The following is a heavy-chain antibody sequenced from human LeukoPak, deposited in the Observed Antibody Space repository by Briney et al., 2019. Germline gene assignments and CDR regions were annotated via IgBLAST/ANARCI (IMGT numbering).Heavy chain of an antibody. D-gene: IGHD6-13*01. V-gene: IGHV3-23*01. J-gene: IGHJ4*02. CDR3: ARFDGYSSSWSFDC. Sequence: PGGSLRLSCAASGFTFSSYAMTWVRQAPGKGLEWVSSIGSSGGSTYYADSVRGRFTISRDNSKNTLYLQMNSLRAEDTAVYYCARFDGYSSSWSFDCWGQGTLVTVSS. CDR1: GFTFSSYA. CDR2: IGSSGGST.